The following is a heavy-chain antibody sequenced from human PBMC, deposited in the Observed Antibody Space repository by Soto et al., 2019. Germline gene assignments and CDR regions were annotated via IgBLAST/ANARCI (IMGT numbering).Heavy chain of an antibody. D-gene: IGHD3-22*01. CDR2: IWYDGSNK. Sequence: QLQLVESGGGVVQPGRSLRLSCAASGFTFSSYGMHWVRQAPGKGLEWVAVIWYDGSNKYYADSVKGRFTISRDNYKNTMYMQMNSLRAEDTAVYYCARDQGYYDSSGYYSVYWGQGTLVTVSS. J-gene: IGHJ4*02. CDR3: ARDQGYYDSSGYYSVY. V-gene: IGHV3-33*01. CDR1: GFTFSSYG.